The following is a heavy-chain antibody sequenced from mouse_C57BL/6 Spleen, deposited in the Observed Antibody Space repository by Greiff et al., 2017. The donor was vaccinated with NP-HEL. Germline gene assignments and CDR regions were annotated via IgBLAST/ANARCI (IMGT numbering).Heavy chain of an antibody. J-gene: IGHJ3*01. CDR1: GFSLTSYA. CDR2: IWTGGGP. Sequence: VQVVESGPGLVAPSQSLSITCTVSGFSLTSYAISWVRQPPGKGLEWLGVIWTGGGPNYNSALKSKLSIIKDNSKSQVFLKMNSLQTDDTAKYYCARNRGYVYDAFAYWGQGTLVTVSA. CDR3: ARNRGYVYDAFAY. D-gene: IGHD2-2*01. V-gene: IGHV2-9-1*01.